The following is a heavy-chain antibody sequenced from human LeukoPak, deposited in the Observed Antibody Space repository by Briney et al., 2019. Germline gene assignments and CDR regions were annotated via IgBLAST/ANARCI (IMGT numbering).Heavy chain of an antibody. CDR2: IYPGHSDT. CDR3: ATYAGTSSKFFHH. J-gene: IGHJ1*01. V-gene: IGHV5-51*01. Sequence: GAPLQISCKGSGSRFTSDWIGWGRQRPEKGLEGMWIIYPGHSDTKYSPSFQRQVTISADKSISTSYLQWSSLKASDTAMYYCATYAGTSSKFFHHWGQGTLVTVS. D-gene: IGHD3-10*01. CDR1: GSRFTSDW.